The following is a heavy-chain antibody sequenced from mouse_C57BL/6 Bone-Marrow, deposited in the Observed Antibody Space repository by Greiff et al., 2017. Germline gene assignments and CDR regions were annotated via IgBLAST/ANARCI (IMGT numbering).Heavy chain of an antibody. V-gene: IGHV14-4*01. CDR1: GFNIKDDY. J-gene: IGHJ2*01. CDR3: TSPYFDY. Sequence: EVKVVESGAELVRPGASVKLSCTASGFNIKDDYMHWVKQRPEQGLEWIGWIDPENGDTEYASKFQGKATITADTSSNTAYLQLSSLTSEDTAVYYCTSPYFDYWGQGTTLTVSS. CDR2: IDPENGDT.